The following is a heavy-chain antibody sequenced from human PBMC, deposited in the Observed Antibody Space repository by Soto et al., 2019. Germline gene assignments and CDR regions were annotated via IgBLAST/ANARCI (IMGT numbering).Heavy chain of an antibody. V-gene: IGHV2-5*02. J-gene: IGHJ4*02. CDR2: IYWDDDK. Sequence: QITLKESGPALMKPTQTLTLTCTFSGFSLTSRPVGLGCLRQPPGKALEWLALIYWDDDKRYNPSLRSRLPITKGTSYNQVVLTMTNMDLVDTATYYYAHRRDYDGSWNAGYFDYWGQGILVTVSS. CDR1: GFSLTSRPVG. CDR3: AHRRDYDGSWNAGYFDY. D-gene: IGHD1-1*01.